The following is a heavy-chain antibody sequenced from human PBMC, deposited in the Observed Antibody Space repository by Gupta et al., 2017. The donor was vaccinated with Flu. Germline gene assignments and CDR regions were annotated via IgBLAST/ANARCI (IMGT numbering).Heavy chain of an antibody. D-gene: IGHD5-18*01. CDR2: ITGSSSTI. V-gene: IGHV3-48*01. CDR1: GFTFSSYS. Sequence: EVQLVESGGGLVQPGGSLRLSCAASGFTFSSYSMTWVRQAPGKGLEWVSYITGSSSTIDYADSVKGRFTISRDNAKKSLYLQMNGLRADDTAVYYCARDCRINWLHQCTTFYGMDVWGQGTTVTVSS. CDR3: ARDCRINWLHQCTTFYGMDV. J-gene: IGHJ6*02.